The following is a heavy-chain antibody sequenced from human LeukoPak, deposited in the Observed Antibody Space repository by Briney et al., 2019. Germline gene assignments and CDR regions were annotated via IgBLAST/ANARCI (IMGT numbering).Heavy chain of an antibody. Sequence: GASVKVSCKASGYTFTTYHLHWVRQAPGQGLEWMGRINPNSGDTNYAQKFQGRATMTTDTSISTAYMDLSGLRSDDTAMYYCAREIRRGAGDWFDPWGQGTLVTVSS. V-gene: IGHV1-2*06. CDR3: AREIRRGAGDWFDP. D-gene: IGHD1-26*01. CDR2: INPNSGDT. J-gene: IGHJ5*02. CDR1: GYTFTTYH.